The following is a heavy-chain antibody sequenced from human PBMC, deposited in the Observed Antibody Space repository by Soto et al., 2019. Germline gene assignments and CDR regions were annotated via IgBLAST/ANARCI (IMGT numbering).Heavy chain of an antibody. V-gene: IGHV1-46*01. D-gene: IGHD6-25*01. CDR1: GYTFTTYY. CDR2: INPSGGGK. Sequence: QVQLMQSGAEVKKPGASVKVSCKASGYTFTTYYMHWVRQAPGQGLEWMGIINPSGGGKNYAQKCQDRVSRARDASTSAVYMQLSSRRSEDTAVYYCAREGRGQPLPRNFDYWGQGTLLTVSS. CDR3: AREGRGQPLPRNFDY. J-gene: IGHJ4*02.